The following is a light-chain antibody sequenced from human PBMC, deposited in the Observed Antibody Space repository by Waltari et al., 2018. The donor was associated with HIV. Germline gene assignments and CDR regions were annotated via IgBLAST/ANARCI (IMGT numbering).Light chain of an antibody. CDR1: QSISSS. J-gene: IGKJ4*01. CDR2: GAS. Sequence: EIVMPQSPATLSVSPGERATLSCKASQSISSSLAWYQQKPGQAPRLLIYGASTRATGIPARFSGSGSGTEFTLIISSLQSEDFAIYYCQQDNNWPPFTFGGGTRVEIK. CDR3: QQDNNWPPFT. V-gene: IGKV3-15*01.